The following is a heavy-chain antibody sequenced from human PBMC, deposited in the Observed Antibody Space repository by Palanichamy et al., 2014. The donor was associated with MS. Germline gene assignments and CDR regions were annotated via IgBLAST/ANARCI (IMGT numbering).Heavy chain of an antibody. CDR2: IYYSGST. J-gene: IGHJ4*02. D-gene: IGHD6-13*01. V-gene: IGHV4-31*02. CDR3: ARVKRSWYSNFDY. Sequence: ISSGGYYWSWIRQHPGKGLEWIGYIYYSGSTYYNPSLKSRVTISVDTSKNQFSLKLSSVTAAGTAVYYCARVKRSWYSNFDYWGQGTLVTVSS. CDR1: ISSGGYY.